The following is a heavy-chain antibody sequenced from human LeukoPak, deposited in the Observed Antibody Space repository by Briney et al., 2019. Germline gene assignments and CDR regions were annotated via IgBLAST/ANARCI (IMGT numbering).Heavy chain of an antibody. CDR1: GYTFTGYY. D-gene: IGHD3-22*01. CDR3: ARDEYYYDSSGYSPGVDY. J-gene: IGHJ4*02. Sequence: ASVTVSCKASGYTFTGYYMHWVRQAPGQGLEWMGWINPNSGGTNYAQKFQGRVTMTRDTSISTAYMELSRLRSDDTAVYYCARDEYYYDSSGYSPGVDYWGQGTLVTVSS. CDR2: INPNSGGT. V-gene: IGHV1-2*02.